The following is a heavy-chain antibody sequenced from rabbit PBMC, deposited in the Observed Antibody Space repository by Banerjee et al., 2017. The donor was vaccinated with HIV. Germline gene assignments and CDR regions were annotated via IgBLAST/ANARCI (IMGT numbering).Heavy chain of an antibody. J-gene: IGHJ4*01. CDR2: INTGSGTT. CDR1: GIDFSSNYW. Sequence: QSLEESGGDLVKPGASLTLTCKASGIDFSSNYWICWVRQAPGKGLEWIGCINTGSGTTYYASWAKGRFTISKASWTTVTLQMTSLTAADTASYFCARDLAGVIGWNFNLWGQGTLVTVS. V-gene: IGHV1S40*01. CDR3: ARDLAGVIGWNFNL. D-gene: IGHD4-1*01.